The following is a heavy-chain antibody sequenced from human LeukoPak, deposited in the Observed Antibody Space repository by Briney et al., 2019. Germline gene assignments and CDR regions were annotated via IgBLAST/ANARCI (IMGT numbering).Heavy chain of an antibody. CDR1: GFTFSNSA. Sequence: GASLRLSCAASGFTFSNSAMSWVRQAPGKGLEWVPAISGSGGSTYYADSVKGRFTISRDNSKSTLYLQMNTLRAEDTAVYYCAKGSGPMRPYYFDYWGQGTLVAVSS. J-gene: IGHJ4*02. CDR2: ISGSGGST. CDR3: AKGSGPMRPYYFDY. D-gene: IGHD6-19*01. V-gene: IGHV3-23*01.